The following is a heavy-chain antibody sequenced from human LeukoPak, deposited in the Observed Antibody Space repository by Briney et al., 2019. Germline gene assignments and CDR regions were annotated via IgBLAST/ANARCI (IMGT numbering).Heavy chain of an antibody. CDR2: IGTAGGT. CDR1: GFTFSSYD. CDR3: ARAGYSSSWYSRYFDL. Sequence: GGSPRLSCAASGFTFSSYDMHWVRQATGKGLQWVSGIGTAGGTYYPGSVKGRFTISRENAKNSLYLQMNSLRAGDTAVYYCARAGYSSSWYSRYFDLWGRGTLVTVSS. J-gene: IGHJ2*01. D-gene: IGHD6-13*01. V-gene: IGHV3-13*01.